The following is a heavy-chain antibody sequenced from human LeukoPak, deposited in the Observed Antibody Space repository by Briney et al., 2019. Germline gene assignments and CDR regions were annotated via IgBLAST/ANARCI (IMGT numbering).Heavy chain of an antibody. CDR2: IIPIFGIP. CDR3: AKGDSAGTRLLYYFDS. J-gene: IGHJ4*02. Sequence: SVKVSCKASGGTCSTYTINWVRLAPGQGLEWLGGIIPIFGIPIYAQKFEGRVTITADKSTNTANMELNSQISDDTAVYYCAKGDSAGTRLLYYFDSWGQGTLVTVSS. CDR1: GGTCSTYT. V-gene: IGHV1-69*10. D-gene: IGHD1-14*01.